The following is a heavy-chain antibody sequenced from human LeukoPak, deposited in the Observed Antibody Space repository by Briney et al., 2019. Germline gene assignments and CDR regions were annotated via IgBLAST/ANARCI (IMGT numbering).Heavy chain of an antibody. Sequence: SETLSLTCNVSGGSIRSYYWSWVRQSPGKGLECLGYIYYNGGTNYNPSLKGRVIMSVDTTKNQFSLKLSSVTAADTAVYFCARIVVSVPAVKPFMDVWGKGTTVTVSS. CDR3: ARIVVSVPAVKPFMDV. V-gene: IGHV4-59*01. J-gene: IGHJ6*03. CDR1: GGSIRSYY. CDR2: IYYNGGT. D-gene: IGHD2-2*02.